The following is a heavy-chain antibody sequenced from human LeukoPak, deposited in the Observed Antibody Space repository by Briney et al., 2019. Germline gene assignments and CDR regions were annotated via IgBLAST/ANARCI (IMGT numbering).Heavy chain of an antibody. Sequence: SETLSLTCTVSGGSITSYYWSWIRQPPGKGLEWIGYIYYSGSTDYNPSLKSRVTISVDMSRNQFSLKLSSVTAADTAVYFCARGGYTLFDYWGQGTLVTVSS. J-gene: IGHJ4*02. CDR1: GGSITSYY. V-gene: IGHV4-59*08. CDR3: ARGGYTLFDY. CDR2: IYYSGST. D-gene: IGHD5-12*01.